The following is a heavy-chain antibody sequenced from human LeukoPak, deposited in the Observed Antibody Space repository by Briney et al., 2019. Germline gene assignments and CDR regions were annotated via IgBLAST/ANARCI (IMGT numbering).Heavy chain of an antibody. CDR1: GYTFTSYG. CDR3: ARGGYCSSTSCYAWWFDP. V-gene: IGHV1-18*01. J-gene: IGHJ5*02. CDR2: ISAYNGKT. D-gene: IGHD2-2*01. Sequence: ASVRLSCKASGYTFTSYGISWVRQAPGQGLEWMGWISAYNGKTNYAQKLQGRVTMTTDTSTSTAYMELRSLRSDDTAVYYSARGGYCSSTSCYAWWFDPWGQGTRVTVSS.